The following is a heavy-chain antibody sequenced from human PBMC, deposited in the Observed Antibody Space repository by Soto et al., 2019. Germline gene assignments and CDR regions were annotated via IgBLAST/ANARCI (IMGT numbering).Heavy chain of an antibody. CDR1: GFTVSDHY. D-gene: IGHD3-22*01. CDR3: ARSSGWRQVVGYKYGLDV. CDR2: ISGIGTYT. V-gene: IGHV3-11*06. Sequence: QVQLVESGGGLVKPGGSLRLSCAVSGFTVSDHYMTWIRQAPGKGLECVSYISGIGTYTNYADSVKGRFIISRDIAQNALWLQINSLRAEHTAVYYCARSSGWRQVVGYKYGLDVWGQGTAVTVSS. J-gene: IGHJ6*02.